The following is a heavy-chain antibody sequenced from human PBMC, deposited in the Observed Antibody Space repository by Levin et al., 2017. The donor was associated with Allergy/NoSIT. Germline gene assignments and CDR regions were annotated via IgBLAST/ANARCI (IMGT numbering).Heavy chain of an antibody. CDR2: IYYSGTT. V-gene: IGHV4-39*01. CDR3: ARRGDY. CDR1: GGSITSSYYY. D-gene: IGHD3-16*01. J-gene: IGHJ4*02. Sequence: GSLRLSCTVSGGSITSSYYYWGWIRQPPGKGLEWIGSIYYSGTTYYNPSLQSRVTISLDTSKNQFSLKLRSVTAADTAVYYCARRGDYWGQGTLVIVSS.